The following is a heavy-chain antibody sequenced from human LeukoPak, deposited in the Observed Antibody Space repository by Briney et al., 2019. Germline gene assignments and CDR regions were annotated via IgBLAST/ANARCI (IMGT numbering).Heavy chain of an antibody. CDR2: IYTSGST. CDR1: GGSISSYY. D-gene: IGHD6-6*01. V-gene: IGHV4-4*07. Sequence: SETLSLTCTVSGGSISSYYWSWIRQPAGKGLEWIGRIYTSGSTNYNPSLKSRVTMSVDTSKSQFSLRLSSVTAADTAVYYCVRETSSSAHYWGQGTLVTVSS. J-gene: IGHJ4*02. CDR3: VRETSSSAHY.